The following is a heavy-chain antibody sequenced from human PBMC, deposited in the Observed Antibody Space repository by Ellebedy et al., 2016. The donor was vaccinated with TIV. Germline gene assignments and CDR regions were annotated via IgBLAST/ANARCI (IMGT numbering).Heavy chain of an antibody. J-gene: IGHJ6*02. CDR3: ARELSTSSSSSRYGLDV. Sequence: PGGSLRLSCAASGFTFSDYYMSWIRQAPGKGLEWVSYISSSGSTVYYADSVKGRFTISRDNAKNSLYLQMNSLRAEDTAVYYCARELSTSSSSSRYGLDVWGQGTTVTVSS. V-gene: IGHV3-11*01. CDR2: ISSSGSTV. CDR1: GFTFSDYY. D-gene: IGHD6-6*01.